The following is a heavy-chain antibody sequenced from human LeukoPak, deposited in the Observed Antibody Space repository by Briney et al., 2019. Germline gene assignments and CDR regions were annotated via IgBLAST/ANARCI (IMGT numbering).Heavy chain of an antibody. Sequence: GGSLRLSCAASGFTFSSYGMHWVRQAPGKGLEWVAVISYDGSNKYYADSVKGRFTISRDNSKNTLYLQMSSLRAEDTAVYYCAKDGWYYDSSGYSEVAFDIGRQGTRVTVSS. CDR3: AKDGWYYDSSGYSEVAFDI. V-gene: IGHV3-30*18. J-gene: IGHJ3*02. D-gene: IGHD3-22*01. CDR1: GFTFSSYG. CDR2: ISYDGSNK.